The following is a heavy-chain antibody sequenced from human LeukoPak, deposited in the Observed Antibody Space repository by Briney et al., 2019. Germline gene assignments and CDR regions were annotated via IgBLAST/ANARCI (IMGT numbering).Heavy chain of an antibody. D-gene: IGHD2-8*02. J-gene: IGHJ6*03. Sequence: PAGSLSLSCAASGFTVSSNYMSWVRQAPGKGLEWVSVIYGGGSTYYADSVRGRFTISRDNSKNTLFLQMNSLSAEDTAVYYCARGTDSYYFYMDVWGRGTTVTVSS. CDR2: IYGGGST. CDR3: ARGTDSYYFYMDV. V-gene: IGHV3-53*01. CDR1: GFTVSSNY.